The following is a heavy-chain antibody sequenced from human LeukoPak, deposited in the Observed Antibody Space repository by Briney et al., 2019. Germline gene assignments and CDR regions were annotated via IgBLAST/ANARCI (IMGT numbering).Heavy chain of an antibody. Sequence: PGGSLRLSCAASGFTFSSYGMHWVRQAPGKGLEWVAVIWYDGSNKYYADSVKGRFTISRDNSKNTLYLQMNSLRAEDTAVYYCAKTEDFWSGYWYYYYGMDVWGQGTTVTVSS. CDR2: IWYDGSNK. CDR1: GFTFSSYG. V-gene: IGHV3-33*06. J-gene: IGHJ6*02. CDR3: AKTEDFWSGYWYYYYGMDV. D-gene: IGHD3-3*01.